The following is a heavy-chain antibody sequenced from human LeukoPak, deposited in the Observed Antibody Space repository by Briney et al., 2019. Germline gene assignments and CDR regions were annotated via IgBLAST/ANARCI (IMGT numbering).Heavy chain of an antibody. J-gene: IGHJ4*02. CDR1: RFTFSSYS. Sequence: GESLRLSCAASRFTFSSYSLNWVRQAPGKGLEWVSYISSGGSTIYYADSVKGRFTISRDNARNSLYLQMDSLRDEDTAVYYCARDGYGDYLFDYWAQGTLVTVSS. CDR2: ISSGGSTI. CDR3: ARDGYGDYLFDY. V-gene: IGHV3-48*02. D-gene: IGHD4-17*01.